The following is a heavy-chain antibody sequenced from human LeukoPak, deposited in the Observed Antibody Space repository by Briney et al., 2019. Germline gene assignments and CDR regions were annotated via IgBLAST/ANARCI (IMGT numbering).Heavy chain of an antibody. V-gene: IGHV3-7*05. D-gene: IGHD1-1*01. CDR3: AAWGDGGND. Sequence: GGSLRLSCAASGFTFSHYWMNWIRQAPGIGREWVANINPDGSYKHYVDSAKDRFVVSRDNAKNSLYLQMSGLRVEDTAVYYCAAWGDGGNDWGQGTLVTVSS. J-gene: IGHJ4*02. CDR2: INPDGSYK. CDR1: GFTFSHYW.